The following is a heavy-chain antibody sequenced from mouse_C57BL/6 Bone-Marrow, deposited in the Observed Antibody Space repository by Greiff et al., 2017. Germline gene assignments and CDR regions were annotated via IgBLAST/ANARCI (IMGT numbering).Heavy chain of an antibody. J-gene: IGHJ1*03. CDR3: ARTHYYGSSYRWYFDV. CDR1: GYSFTDYN. V-gene: IGHV1-39*01. D-gene: IGHD1-1*01. CDR2: INPNYGTT. Sequence: VQLQQSGPELVKPGASVMISCKASGYSFTDYNMNWVKQSNGKSLEWIGVINPNYGTTSYNQKFKGKATLTVDQSSSTAYMQLNSLTSEDSAVYYCARTHYYGSSYRWYFDVWGTGTTVTVSS.